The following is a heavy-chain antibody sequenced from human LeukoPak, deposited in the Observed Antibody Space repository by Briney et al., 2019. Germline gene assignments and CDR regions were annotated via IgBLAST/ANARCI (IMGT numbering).Heavy chain of an antibody. V-gene: IGHV3-30*02. D-gene: IGHD6-19*01. Sequence: PGGSLRLSCAASEFTFSSYGMHWVRQAPGKGLEWVAFIRYDGDNKYYADSVKGRFTISRDNSKNTLYLQMNSLRAEDTAVYYCAKGQAPGIAVAPNDYWGQGTLVTVSS. J-gene: IGHJ4*02. CDR3: AKGQAPGIAVAPNDY. CDR1: EFTFSSYG. CDR2: IRYDGDNK.